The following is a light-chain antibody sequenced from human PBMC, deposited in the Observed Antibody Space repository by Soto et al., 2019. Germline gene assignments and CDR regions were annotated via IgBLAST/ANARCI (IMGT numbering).Light chain of an antibody. CDR3: HQYNSWPLT. Sequence: EIVMTQSPATLSVSTGERATLSCRASQSVSNNLAWFQQKPGQAPRLLIYGSSTRATGIPARFSGRGSGTEVTLNISSLQSEDFAVYYCHQYNSWPLTFGGGTKVEIK. CDR2: GSS. J-gene: IGKJ4*01. V-gene: IGKV3-15*01. CDR1: QSVSNN.